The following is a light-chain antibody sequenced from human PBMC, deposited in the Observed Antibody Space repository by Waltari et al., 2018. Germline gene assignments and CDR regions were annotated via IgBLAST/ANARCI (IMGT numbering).Light chain of an antibody. J-gene: IGLJ3*02. Sequence: QSVLTRPPSASGTPGQRVTISCSGSRSNIGNNYVSWYQQLPGTAPKLLIYRNNQRPSGVPDRFSGSKAGTSASLAISGLRSEDEADYYCAVWDDSLSGRVFGGGTKVTVL. CDR3: AVWDDSLSGRV. CDR1: RSNIGNNY. CDR2: RNN. V-gene: IGLV1-47*01.